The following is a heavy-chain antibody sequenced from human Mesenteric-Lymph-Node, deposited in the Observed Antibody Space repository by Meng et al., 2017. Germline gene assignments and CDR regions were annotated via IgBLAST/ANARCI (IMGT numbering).Heavy chain of an antibody. CDR2: IGKKANSYTT. CDR1: GFTFSDHY. D-gene: IGHD2-15*01. J-gene: IGHJ4*02. V-gene: IGHV3-72*01. CDR3: AIVSHGGTSAY. Sequence: GGSLRLSCAASGFTFSDHYMDWLRQAPGKGLEWVGRIGKKANSYTTQYAASVKGRFAISRNDSNNSLYLQINSLESEDTAVYYCAIVSHGGTSAYWGQGTLVTVSS.